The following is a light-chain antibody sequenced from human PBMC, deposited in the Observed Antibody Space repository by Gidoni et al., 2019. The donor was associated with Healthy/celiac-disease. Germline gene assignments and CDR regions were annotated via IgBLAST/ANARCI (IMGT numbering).Light chain of an antibody. V-gene: IGKV3-20*01. Sequence: EIVLTPSPGTLSLSPGERATLSCRASQSVSSSYLAWYQQKPGQAPRLLIYGASSRATGIPDRFSGSGSGTDFTLTSSRLEPEDFAVYYCQQYGSSPYTFGQGTKLEIK. CDR2: GAS. CDR3: QQYGSSPYT. J-gene: IGKJ2*01. CDR1: QSVSSSY.